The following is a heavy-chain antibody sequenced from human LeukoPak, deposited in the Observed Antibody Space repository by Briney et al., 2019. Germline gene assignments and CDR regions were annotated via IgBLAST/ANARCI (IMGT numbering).Heavy chain of an antibody. Sequence: GASVKVSCKVSGYTLTELSMHWVRQAPGKGLEWMGGFDPEDGETIYAQKFQGRVTMTTDTSTSTAYMELRSLRSDDTAVYYCARVGDITMVRGVIDAFDIWGQGTMVTVSS. CDR2: FDPEDGET. D-gene: IGHD3-10*01. V-gene: IGHV1-24*01. J-gene: IGHJ3*02. CDR1: GYTLTELS. CDR3: ARVGDITMVRGVIDAFDI.